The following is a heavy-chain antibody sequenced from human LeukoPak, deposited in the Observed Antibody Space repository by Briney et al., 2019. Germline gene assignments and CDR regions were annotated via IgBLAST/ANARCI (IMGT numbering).Heavy chain of an antibody. CDR3: AREGDGGYRGYYYMDV. CDR2: IYHSGST. Sequence: SETLSLTCAVSGYSISSGYYWGWIRQPPGKGLEWIGSIYHSGSTYYNPSLKSRVTISVDTSKNQFSLKLSSVTAADTAVYYCAREGDGGYRGYYYMDVWGKGTTVTVSS. CDR1: GYSISSGYY. J-gene: IGHJ6*03. V-gene: IGHV4-38-2*02. D-gene: IGHD4-17*01.